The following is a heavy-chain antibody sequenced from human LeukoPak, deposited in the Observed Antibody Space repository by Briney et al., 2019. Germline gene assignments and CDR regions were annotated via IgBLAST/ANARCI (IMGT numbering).Heavy chain of an antibody. V-gene: IGHV4-39*01. CDR2: IYYSGST. D-gene: IGHD6-19*01. CDR1: GGSISSSSYY. Sequence: SETLSLTCTVSGGSISSSSYYWGWIRQPPGKGLEWIGSIYYSGSTYYNPSLKSRVTISVDTSKNQFSLKLSSVTAADTAVYYCARRAWAVAGRYYFDYWGQGTLVTVSS. J-gene: IGHJ4*02. CDR3: ARRAWAVAGRYYFDY.